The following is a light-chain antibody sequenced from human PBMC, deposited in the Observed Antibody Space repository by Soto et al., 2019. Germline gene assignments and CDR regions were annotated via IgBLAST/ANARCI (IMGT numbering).Light chain of an antibody. Sequence: QSALTQPASVSGSPGQSITISCTVTSSDVGDYKYVSWYQHHPGKAPKLMIYDVDNRPSGVPSRFSGSKSGNTATLTISGLQPEDEADYFCNSHTRSNTLVVFGGGTKVTVL. CDR2: DVD. CDR3: NSHTRSNTLVV. J-gene: IGLJ2*01. V-gene: IGLV2-14*01. CDR1: SSDVGDYKY.